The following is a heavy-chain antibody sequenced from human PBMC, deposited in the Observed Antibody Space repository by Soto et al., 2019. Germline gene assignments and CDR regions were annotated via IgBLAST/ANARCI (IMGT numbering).Heavy chain of an antibody. J-gene: IGHJ4*02. D-gene: IGHD6-13*01. CDR1: GFIFSDYY. CDR3: ARDWHGAAAGKVTDY. Sequence: GGSLRLSCAASGFIFSDYYMTWIRQAPGKGLGWVSHISGSGGTVYYAESVKGRFTISRDNAKNSLFLQMNSLRVEDTAVYYCARDWHGAAAGKVTDYWGQGTLVTVSS. V-gene: IGHV3-11*01. CDR2: ISGSGGTV.